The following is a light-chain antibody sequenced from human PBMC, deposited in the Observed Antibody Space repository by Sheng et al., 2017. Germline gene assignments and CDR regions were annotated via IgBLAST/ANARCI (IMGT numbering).Light chain of an antibody. J-gene: IGKJ1*01. CDR2: DAS. V-gene: IGKV3D-15*03. Sequence: EIVMTQSPATLSVSPGERVTLSCRASQNIYNYLAWYQQKPGQAPRLLIYDASNRATGIPARFSGSGSGTEFTLTVSVLQSEDFAVYYCQQYDAWPRTFGQGTKVEIE. CDR3: QQYDAWPRT. CDR1: QNIYNY.